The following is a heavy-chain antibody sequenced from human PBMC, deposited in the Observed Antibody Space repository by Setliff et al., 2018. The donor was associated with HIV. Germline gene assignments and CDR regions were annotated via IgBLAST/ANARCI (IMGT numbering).Heavy chain of an antibody. CDR2: ISSSSTYI. J-gene: IGHJ4*02. CDR1: GFTFSSYS. CDR3: ARVGVGATVFFDY. Sequence: GESLKISCAASGFTFSSYSMNWVRQAPGKGLEWVSSISSSSTYIYYADSVRGRFTISRDNAKNSLYLQMNGLRAEDTAVYYCARVGVGATVFFDYWGQGTLVTVSS. V-gene: IGHV3-21*01. D-gene: IGHD1-26*01.